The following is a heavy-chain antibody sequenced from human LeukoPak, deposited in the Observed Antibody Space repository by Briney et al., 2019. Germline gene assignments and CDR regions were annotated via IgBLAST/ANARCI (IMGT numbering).Heavy chain of an antibody. J-gene: IGHJ4*02. CDR1: GFTFTNYA. V-gene: IGHV3-23*01. D-gene: IGHD2-15*01. Sequence: GGSLRLSCAAPGFTFTNYAMTWVRQAPGKGLEWVSSISASGVMTYYADSVKGRFTFSRDNSKNSLYLQMSSLTAADTAVYYCAKDRSIGTYYTFDHWGQGTLVTVSS. CDR3: AKDRSIGTYYTFDH. CDR2: ISASGVMT.